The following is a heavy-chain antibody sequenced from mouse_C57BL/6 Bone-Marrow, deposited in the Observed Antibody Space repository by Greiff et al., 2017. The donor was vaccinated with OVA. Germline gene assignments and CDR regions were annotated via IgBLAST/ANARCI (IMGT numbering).Heavy chain of an antibody. CDR1: GYTFTDYY. D-gene: IGHD2-4*01. CDR2: INPNNGGT. V-gene: IGHV1-18*01. J-gene: IGHJ2*01. CDR3: ARFDSPFDY. Sequence: EVKLQQSGPELVKPGASVKIPCKASGYTFTDYYMDWVKQSHGKSLEWIGDINPNNGGTIYNQKFKGKATLTVDKSSSTAYMELRSLTSEDTAIYYCARFDSPFDYWGQGTTLTVSS.